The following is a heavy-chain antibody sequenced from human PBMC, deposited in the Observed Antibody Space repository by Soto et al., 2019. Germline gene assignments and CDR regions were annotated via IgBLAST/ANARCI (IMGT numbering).Heavy chain of an antibody. CDR2: ISSSSSYI. D-gene: IGHD2-2*01. Sequence: GGSLTLSCAASGFTFSSYSMNWVRQAPGKGLEWVSSISSSSSYIYYADSVKGRFTISRDNAKNSLYLQMNSLRAEDTAVYYCARDVKPRYCSSTSCYTRDPYDWFDPWGQGTPVTVSS. V-gene: IGHV3-21*01. J-gene: IGHJ5*02. CDR3: ARDVKPRYCSSTSCYTRDPYDWFDP. CDR1: GFTFSSYS.